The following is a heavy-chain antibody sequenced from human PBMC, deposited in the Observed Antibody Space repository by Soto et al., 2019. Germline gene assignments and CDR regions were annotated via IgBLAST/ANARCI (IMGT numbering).Heavy chain of an antibody. Sequence: QVQIQESGPGMVKPSETLSLMCSVTGVSISSYYWSWIRQPAGKGLEWIGRIYTSGSTNYNPSLKSRVTMSVHTSNSQVFLKLNSLTAADTAVYYCARDSELIGRSYWYFDLWGRGTLVTVSS. V-gene: IGHV4-4*07. D-gene: IGHD1-26*01. CDR3: ARDSELIGRSYWYFDL. J-gene: IGHJ2*01. CDR2: IYTSGST. CDR1: GVSISSYY.